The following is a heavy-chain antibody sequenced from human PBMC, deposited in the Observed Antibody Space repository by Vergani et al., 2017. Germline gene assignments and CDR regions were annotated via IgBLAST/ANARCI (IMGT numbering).Heavy chain of an antibody. CDR1: GGSISSYY. Sequence: VQLQESGPGLVKPSETLSLTCTVSGGSISSYYWSWIRQPPGKGLEWIGYIYYSGSTNYNPSLKSRVTISVDTSKNQFSLKLSSVTAADTAVYYCARGGYFWISLYFDLWGRGTLVTVSS. CDR2: IYYSGST. V-gene: IGHV4-59*01. D-gene: IGHD3-3*01. CDR3: ARGGYFWISLYFDL. J-gene: IGHJ2*01.